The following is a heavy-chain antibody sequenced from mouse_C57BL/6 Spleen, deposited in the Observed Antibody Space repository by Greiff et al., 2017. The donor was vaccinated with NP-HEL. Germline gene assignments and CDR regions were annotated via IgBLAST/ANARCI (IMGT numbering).Heavy chain of an antibody. CDR1: GYTFTDYY. CDR2: INPNNGGT. J-gene: IGHJ3*01. CDR3: AREGVSYYKFAY. Sequence: EVQLQQSGPELVKPGASVKISCKASGYTFTDYYMNWVKQSHGKSLEWIGDINPNNGGTSYNQKFKGKATLTVDKSSSTAYMELRSLTSEDSAVYYCAREGVSYYKFAYWGQGTLVTVSA. V-gene: IGHV1-26*01. D-gene: IGHD2-12*01.